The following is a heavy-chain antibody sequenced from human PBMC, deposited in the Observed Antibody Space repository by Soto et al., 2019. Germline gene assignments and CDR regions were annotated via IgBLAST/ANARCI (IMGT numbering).Heavy chain of an antibody. CDR2: ISYDGSKK. CDR1: GFTFSSYG. V-gene: IGHV3-30*18. CDR3: AKELLTYCGGDCYSYYYYGMDV. J-gene: IGHJ6*02. D-gene: IGHD2-21*02. Sequence: QVQLVESGGGVVQPGRSLRLSCTASGFTFSSYGMHWVRQAPGKGLEWVAVISYDGSKKYYADSVKGRFTISRDNSKNTLYLQMNSLRAEDTAVYYCAKELLTYCGGDCYSYYYYGMDVWGQGTTVTVSS.